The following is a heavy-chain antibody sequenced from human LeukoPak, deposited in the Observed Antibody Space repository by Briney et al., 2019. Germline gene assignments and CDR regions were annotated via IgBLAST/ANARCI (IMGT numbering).Heavy chain of an antibody. CDR1: GGSFSGYY. Sequence: PSETLSLTCAVYGGSFSGYYWSWIRQPPGKGLEWIGEINHRGSTNYNPSLKSRVTISVDTSKNQFSLKLSSVTAADTAVYYCARGREDYGDRDAFDIWGQGTMVTVSS. CDR2: INHRGST. D-gene: IGHD4-17*01. J-gene: IGHJ3*02. CDR3: ARGREDYGDRDAFDI. V-gene: IGHV4-34*01.